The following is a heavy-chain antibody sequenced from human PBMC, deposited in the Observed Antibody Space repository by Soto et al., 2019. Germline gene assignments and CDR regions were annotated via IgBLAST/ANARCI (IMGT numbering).Heavy chain of an antibody. V-gene: IGHV1-3*01. CDR3: ARTEWFPPYFDY. CDR1: GYTFTSYA. CDR2: INAGDGST. D-gene: IGHD3-3*01. J-gene: IGHJ4*02. Sequence: QVHLVQSGAEVKKPGASVRLSCKASGYTFTSYALHWLRQAPGQGLEWMGWINAGDGSTKYSEHFKGRVTITLDTSATTVFVELTGLKSEDTAIYYCARTEWFPPYFDYWGQGSLVTVSS.